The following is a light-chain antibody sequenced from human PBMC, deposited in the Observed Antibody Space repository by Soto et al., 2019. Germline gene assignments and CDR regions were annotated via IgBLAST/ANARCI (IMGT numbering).Light chain of an antibody. J-gene: IGLJ1*01. Sequence: QSALTQPASVSGSPGQSITISCTGSSSDVGGYNYVSWYQQHPGKAPKLMIYEVRNRPSGVSSRFSGSKSGNTASLTISGLQAEDEADYYCSSYAGSYTYVFGTGTKLTVL. CDR2: EVR. CDR1: SSDVGGYNY. V-gene: IGLV2-14*01. CDR3: SSYAGSYTYV.